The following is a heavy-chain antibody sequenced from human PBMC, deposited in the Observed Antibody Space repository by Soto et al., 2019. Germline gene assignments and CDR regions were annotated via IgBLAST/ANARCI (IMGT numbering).Heavy chain of an antibody. CDR2: IYYSGST. V-gene: IGHV4-31*03. D-gene: IGHD1-26*01. CDR1: GGSISSGGYY. Sequence: QVQLQESGPGLVKPSQTLSLTCTVSGGSISSGGYYWSWIRQHPGKGLEWIGYIYYSGSTYYNPSLKSRVTISVDTSKNQFSLKLSSVTAADTAVYYCARVLKVGSYDSFAFDIWGQGTMVTVSS. CDR3: ARVLKVGSYDSFAFDI. J-gene: IGHJ3*02.